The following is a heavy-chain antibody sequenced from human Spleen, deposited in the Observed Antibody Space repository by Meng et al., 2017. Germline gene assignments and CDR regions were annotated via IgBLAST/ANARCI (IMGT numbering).Heavy chain of an antibody. Sequence: HVHSVQSGGEEKKPGSCVKVSCNAPGGTFSSYGISWVRQAPGQGLEWMGGIIPIFGTANYAQKFQGRVTITADESTSTAYMELTSLRSEDTAVYYCARARGGYDPYFFDFWGQGTLVTVSS. D-gene: IGHD5-12*01. J-gene: IGHJ4*02. V-gene: IGHV1-69*01. CDR2: IIPIFGTA. CDR3: ARARGGYDPYFFDF. CDR1: GGTFSSYG.